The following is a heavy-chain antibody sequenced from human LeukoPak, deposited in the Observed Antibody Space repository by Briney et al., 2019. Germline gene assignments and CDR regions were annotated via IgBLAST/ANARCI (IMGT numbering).Heavy chain of an antibody. CDR1: GGSISSGYY. V-gene: IGHV4-38-2*02. J-gene: IGHJ4*02. D-gene: IGHD3-22*01. CDR3: ARLYYYDSSGY. CDR2: IYHSGST. Sequence: PSETLSLTCTVSGGSISSGYYWGWIRQPPGKGLEWIGSIYHSGSTYYNPSLKSRVTISVDTSKNQFSLKLSSVTAADTAVYYCARLYYYDSSGYWGQGTLVTVSS.